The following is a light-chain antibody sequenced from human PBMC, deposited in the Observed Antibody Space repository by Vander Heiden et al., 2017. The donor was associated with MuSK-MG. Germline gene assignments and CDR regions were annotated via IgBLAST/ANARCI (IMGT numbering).Light chain of an antibody. CDR1: QDISNY. V-gene: IGKV1-33*01. Sequence: DIQMTQSPSSLSASVGDRVTITCQASQDISNYLNWYQQKPGKAPKLLIYDASNLESGVPSRFSGSGSGTDFTFTISSLQPEDFATYYCQQDYNFPFTFGQGTKVEVK. CDR2: DAS. J-gene: IGKJ3*01. CDR3: QQDYNFPFT.